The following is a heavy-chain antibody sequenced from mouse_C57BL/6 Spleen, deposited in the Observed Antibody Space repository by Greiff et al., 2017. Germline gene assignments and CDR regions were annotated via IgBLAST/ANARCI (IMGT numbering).Heavy chain of an antibody. CDR3: ARSITTVVATDYAMDY. CDR1: GYTFTSYW. D-gene: IGHD1-1*01. V-gene: IGHV1-64*01. Sequence: QVQLQQPGAELVKPGASVKLSCKASGYTFTSYWMHWVKPRPGQGLEWIGMIHPNSGSTNYNEKFKSKATLTVDKSSSTAYMQLSSLTSEDSAVYYCARSITTVVATDYAMDYWGQGTSVTVSS. CDR2: IHPNSGST. J-gene: IGHJ4*01.